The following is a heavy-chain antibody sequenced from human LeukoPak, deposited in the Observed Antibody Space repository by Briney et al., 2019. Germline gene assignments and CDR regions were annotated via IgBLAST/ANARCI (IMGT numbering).Heavy chain of an antibody. D-gene: IGHD6-13*01. CDR3: ARHEVGSSSWYIYYYYYMDV. Sequence: SETLSLTCTVSGGSISSSSYYWGWIRQPPGKGVEWIGSIYYSGSTYYNPSLKSRVTISVDTSKNQFSLKLSSVTAADTAVYYCARHEVGSSSWYIYYYYYMDVWGKGTTVTVAS. J-gene: IGHJ6*03. CDR1: GGSISSSSYY. CDR2: IYYSGST. V-gene: IGHV4-39*01.